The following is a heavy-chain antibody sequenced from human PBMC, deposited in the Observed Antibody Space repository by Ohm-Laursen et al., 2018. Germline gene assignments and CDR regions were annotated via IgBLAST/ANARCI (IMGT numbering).Heavy chain of an antibody. D-gene: IGHD6-19*01. Sequence: ASVKVSCKASGYTFTSYDINWVRQATGQGLEWMGWMNPNSGNTGYAQKFQGRVTMTRDTSTSTVYMELSSLRSEDTAVYYCARDLGYSSGWSAVDFWGQGTLVTVSS. V-gene: IGHV1-8*01. J-gene: IGHJ4*02. CDR2: MNPNSGNT. CDR1: GYTFTSYD. CDR3: ARDLGYSSGWSAVDF.